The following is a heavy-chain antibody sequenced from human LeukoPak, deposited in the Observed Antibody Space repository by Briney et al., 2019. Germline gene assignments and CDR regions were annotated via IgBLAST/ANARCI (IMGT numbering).Heavy chain of an antibody. V-gene: IGHV3-7*01. J-gene: IGHJ4*02. CDR1: GFDFSANW. CDR3: AAWGLHNY. D-gene: IGHD5-24*01. CDR2: INLSGSAQ. Sequence: GGSLRLSCSASGFDFSANWMNWVRQAPGKGPEWVANINLSGSAQLYVDSVEGRCTISRDNAKSSLYLQMNGLRVEDTAVYYCAAWGLHNYWGQGTLVTVSS.